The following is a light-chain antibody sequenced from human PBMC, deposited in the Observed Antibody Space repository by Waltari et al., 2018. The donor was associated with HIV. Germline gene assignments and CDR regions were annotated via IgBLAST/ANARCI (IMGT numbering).Light chain of an antibody. J-gene: IGKJ2*01. Sequence: DIVMTPSPLSLPVTPGEAASISSRSSQSLLHNNGKKDLDWSVQKPGQSPQLVIYLASNRASGVPDSLSGSGSGTDFTLKISRVEAEDVGIYYCMQALQTPRTFGQGTKLEIK. CDR2: LAS. CDR1: QSLLHNNGKKD. CDR3: MQALQTPRT. V-gene: IGKV2-28*01.